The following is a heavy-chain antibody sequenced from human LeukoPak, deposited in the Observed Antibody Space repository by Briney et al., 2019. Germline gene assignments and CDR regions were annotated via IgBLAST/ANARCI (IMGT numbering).Heavy chain of an antibody. D-gene: IGHD4-17*01. CDR1: GASISSSNYY. CDR3: ARATVTMDWFDP. Sequence: SETLSLTCTVSGASISSSNYYWGWIRQPPGKGLEWIGSIYYSGSTSYNPSLQSRVTISVDTAKNQFSLKLSSVTAADSAVYYCARATVTMDWFDPWGQGTLVTVSS. CDR2: IYYSGST. J-gene: IGHJ5*02. V-gene: IGHV4-39*01.